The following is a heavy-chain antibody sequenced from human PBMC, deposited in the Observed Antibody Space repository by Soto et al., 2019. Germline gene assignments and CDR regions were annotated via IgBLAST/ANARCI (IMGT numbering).Heavy chain of an antibody. CDR2: ISYDENKK. D-gene: IGHD6-13*01. Sequence: GGSLRLSCAASGFTFSYYGMHWVRQAPGKGLEWVALISYDENKKYYADSVKGRFTISRDNSENTVYLQMDNLRVEDTAFYYCAKGPMYTDSWYGGDHWGQGTLVTSPQ. CDR1: GFTFSYYG. V-gene: IGHV3-30*18. CDR3: AKGPMYTDSWYGGDH. J-gene: IGHJ4*02.